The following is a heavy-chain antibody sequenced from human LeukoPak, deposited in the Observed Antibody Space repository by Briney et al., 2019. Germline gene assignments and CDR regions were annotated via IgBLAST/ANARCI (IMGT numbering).Heavy chain of an antibody. Sequence: PSETLSLTCTVSGYSISSGYYWGWIRQPPGKGLEWIGSIYHSGSTYYNPSLKSRVTISVDTSKNQFSLKLSSVTAADTAVYYCARAIVVVPAAPTHYFDYWGQGTLVTVSS. CDR1: GYSISSGYY. V-gene: IGHV4-38-2*02. J-gene: IGHJ4*02. CDR2: IYHSGST. CDR3: ARAIVVVPAAPTHYFDY. D-gene: IGHD2-2*01.